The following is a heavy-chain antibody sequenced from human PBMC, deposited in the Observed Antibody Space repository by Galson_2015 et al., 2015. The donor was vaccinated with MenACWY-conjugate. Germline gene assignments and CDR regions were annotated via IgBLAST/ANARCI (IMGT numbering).Heavy chain of an antibody. CDR3: AKDARVVRGGWFDP. V-gene: IGHV3-23*01. CDR2: FSGAGGST. Sequence: SLRLSCAASGFTISSYPMSWVRQAPGKGLEWVSGFSGAGGSTYYADSVKGRFTISRDNSRNMLYLQMNSLRAEDTALYYCAKDARVVRGGWFDPWGQGTLVTVSS. D-gene: IGHD3-10*01. CDR1: GFTISSYP. J-gene: IGHJ5*02.